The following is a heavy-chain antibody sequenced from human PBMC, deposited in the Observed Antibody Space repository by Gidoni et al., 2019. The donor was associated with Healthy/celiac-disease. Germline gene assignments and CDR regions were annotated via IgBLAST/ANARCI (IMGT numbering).Heavy chain of an antibody. V-gene: IGHV3-23*01. J-gene: IGHJ3*02. Sequence: EVQLLESGGGLVQPGGSLRLSCAASGFTFSSYAMSWVRQAPGKGLEGVAAISGSGGSTYYADSVKGRFTISRDNSKNTLYLQMNSLRAEDTAVYYCAKTITGPADAFDIWGQGTMVTVSS. D-gene: IGHD3-10*01. CDR2: ISGSGGST. CDR3: AKTITGPADAFDI. CDR1: GFTFSSYA.